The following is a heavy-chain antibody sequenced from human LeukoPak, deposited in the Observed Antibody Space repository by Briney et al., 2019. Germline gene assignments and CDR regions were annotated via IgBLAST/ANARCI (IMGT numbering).Heavy chain of an antibody. CDR2: ISYDGSNK. J-gene: IGHJ3*02. CDR3: ATDNREQLRAFYI. V-gene: IGHV3-30-3*01. Sequence: PGGSLRLSCAASGFTFSSYAMHCVRQAPGKGLEWVAVISYDGSNKYYADSVKGRFTISRDNSKNTLYLQMNSLRAEDTAVYYCATDNREQLRAFYIWGQGTMVTVSS. CDR1: GFTFSSYA. D-gene: IGHD1-26*01.